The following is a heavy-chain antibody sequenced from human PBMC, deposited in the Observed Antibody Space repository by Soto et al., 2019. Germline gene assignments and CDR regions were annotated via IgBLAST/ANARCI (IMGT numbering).Heavy chain of an antibody. CDR1: GGSISSSSYY. D-gene: IGHD3-3*01. CDR2: IYYSGST. CDR3: ASVGLRRTIFGVVMRTAYNWFYP. Sequence: SETLSLTCTVSGGSISSSSYYWGWIRQPPGKGLEWIGSIYYSGSTYYNPSLKSRVTISVDTSKNQFSLKLSSVTAADTAVYYCASVGLRRTIFGVVMRTAYNWFYPWGQETLLTVSS. J-gene: IGHJ5*02. V-gene: IGHV4-39*01.